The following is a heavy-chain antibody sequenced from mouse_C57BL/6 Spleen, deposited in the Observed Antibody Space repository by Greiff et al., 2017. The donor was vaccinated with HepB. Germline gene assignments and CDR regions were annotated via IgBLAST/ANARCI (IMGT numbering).Heavy chain of an antibody. CDR1: GFTFTDYY. CDR2: IRNKANGYTT. V-gene: IGHV7-3*01. D-gene: IGHD4-1*01. CDR3: ARYMRLTGFAY. Sequence: EVQRVESGGGLVQPGGSLSLSCAASGFTFTDYYMSWVRQPPGKALEWLGFIRNKANGYTTEYSASVKGRFTISRDNSQSILYLQMNALRAEDSATYYCARYMRLTGFAYWGQGTLVTVSA. J-gene: IGHJ3*01.